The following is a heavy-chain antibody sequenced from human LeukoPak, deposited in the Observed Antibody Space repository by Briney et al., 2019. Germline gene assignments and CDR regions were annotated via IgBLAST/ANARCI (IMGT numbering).Heavy chain of an antibody. CDR2: IYSGGST. V-gene: IGHV3-66*02. Sequence: GGSLRLSCAASGFTVSSNYMSWVRQAPGKGLEWVSVIYSGGSTYYADSVKGRFTISRDNSKNTLYLQMNSLRAEDTAVYYCARDPTIPSANWFDPWGQGTLVTVSS. D-gene: IGHD3-3*01. CDR1: GFTVSSNY. CDR3: ARDPTIPSANWFDP. J-gene: IGHJ5*02.